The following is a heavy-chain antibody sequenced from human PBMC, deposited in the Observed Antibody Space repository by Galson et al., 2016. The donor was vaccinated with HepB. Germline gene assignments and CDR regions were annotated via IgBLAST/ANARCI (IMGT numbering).Heavy chain of an antibody. CDR2: INHSGRT. D-gene: IGHD2-15*01. CDR3: ARCYRSWDLAYAMDV. Sequence: SETLSLTCAVNGGSFSNYYWSWVRQPPGKGLEWIGDINHSGRTTYSPPLESRVPISLDTSKNQYSLKLSSVTAADTAVYYCARCYRSWDLAYAMDVWGPGTTVTVSS. CDR1: GGSFSNYY. V-gene: IGHV4-34*01. J-gene: IGHJ6*02.